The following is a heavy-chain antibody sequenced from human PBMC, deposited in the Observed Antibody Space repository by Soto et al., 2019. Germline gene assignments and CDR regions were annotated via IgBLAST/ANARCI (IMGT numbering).Heavy chain of an antibody. Sequence: ASQKVSCTDSGYNFTSYGIRWERKAPGQGLEWMGWISAYNGNTNYAQKLQGRVTMTTDTSTSTAYMELRSLRSDDTAVYYCARDWGRSIASRRGRDYWGQGTLVTVAS. D-gene: IGHD6-6*01. V-gene: IGHV1-18*01. CDR1: GYNFTSYG. J-gene: IGHJ4*02. CDR2: ISAYNGNT. CDR3: ARDWGRSIASRRGRDY.